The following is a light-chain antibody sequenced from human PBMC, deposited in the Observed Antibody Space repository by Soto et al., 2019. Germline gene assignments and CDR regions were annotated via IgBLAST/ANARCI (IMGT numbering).Light chain of an antibody. Sequence: ESVLTQSPGTLSLSPGERATLSCRASQSVSSNYLAWYQQKPGQAPRLLIYGTSIRATGIPDRFSGSGSGTDFPLTISRLEAEDFAVYYCQQYGSSPQKTFGQGTKVEIK. CDR2: GTS. CDR1: QSVSSNY. CDR3: QQYGSSPQKT. J-gene: IGKJ1*01. V-gene: IGKV3-20*01.